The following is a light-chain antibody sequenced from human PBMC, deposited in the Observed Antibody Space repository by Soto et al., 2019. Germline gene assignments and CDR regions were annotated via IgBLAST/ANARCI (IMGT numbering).Light chain of an antibody. CDR2: EVS. J-gene: IGLJ1*01. CDR1: TSDVRGYNY. CDR3: TSYTSSNTLV. Sequence: TQPASVSGSPGQSIAISCTGTTSDVRGYNYVSWYQHHPGKAPKLMIFEVSNRPSGVSNRFSGSKSGNTASLSISGLQTEDEADYYCTSYTSSNTLVFGTGTKVTVL. V-gene: IGLV2-14*01.